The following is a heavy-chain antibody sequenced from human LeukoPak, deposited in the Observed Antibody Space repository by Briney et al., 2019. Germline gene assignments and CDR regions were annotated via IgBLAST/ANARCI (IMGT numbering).Heavy chain of an antibody. CDR2: INHSGST. CDR1: GGSFSGYY. D-gene: IGHD3-22*01. J-gene: IGHJ4*02. CDR3: ARADPNYYYDSSGYYGYFDY. Sequence: PSETLSLTCAVYGGSFSGYYWSWIRQPPGKGLEWIGEINHSGSTNYNPSLKSRVTISVDTSKNQFSLKLSSVTAADTAVYYCARADPNYYYDSSGYYGYFDYWGQGTLVTVSS. V-gene: IGHV4-34*01.